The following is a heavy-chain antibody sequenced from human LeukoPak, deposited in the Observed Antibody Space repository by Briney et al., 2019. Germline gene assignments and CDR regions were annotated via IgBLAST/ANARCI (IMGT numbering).Heavy chain of an antibody. CDR2: ISGSGGST. Sequence: PGGSLRLSCAASGFTFSSYAMSWVRQAPGKGLEWVSAISGSGGSTYYADSVKGRFTISRDNSKNTLYLQMNSLRAEDTAVYYCAKDRYYDSSGYYPEGAFDIWGQGTMVTVSS. CDR1: GFTFSSYA. V-gene: IGHV3-23*01. J-gene: IGHJ3*02. CDR3: AKDRYYDSSGYYPEGAFDI. D-gene: IGHD3-22*01.